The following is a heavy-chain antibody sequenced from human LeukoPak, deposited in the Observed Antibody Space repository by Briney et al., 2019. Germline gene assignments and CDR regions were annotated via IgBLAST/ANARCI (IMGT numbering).Heavy chain of an antibody. Sequence: ASVKVSCKASGYTFTSYAMNWVRQAPGQGLEWMGWINTNTGNPTYAQGFTGRFVFSLDTSVSTAYLQISSLKAEDTAVYYCARESDRMSSSWYGPDPFDYWGQGTLVTVSS. CDR1: GYTFTSYA. CDR2: INTNTGNP. J-gene: IGHJ4*02. V-gene: IGHV7-4-1*02. D-gene: IGHD6-13*01. CDR3: ARESDRMSSSWYGPDPFDY.